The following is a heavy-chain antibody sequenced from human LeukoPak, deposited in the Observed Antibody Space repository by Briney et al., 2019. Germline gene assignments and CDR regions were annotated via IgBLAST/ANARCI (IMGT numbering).Heavy chain of an antibody. V-gene: IGHV1-18*01. J-gene: IGHJ5*02. Sequence: ASVKVSCKASGYTFNNYGISWVRQAPGQGLEWMGWVTSYNGDTNYAQKFQGRVTMSADTATSTAYMELRSLRFDDTAVYYCAKDPFDQMLPENWFDPWGQGTLVTVSS. CDR1: GYTFNNYG. CDR3: AKDPFDQMLPENWFDP. D-gene: IGHD2-2*01. CDR2: VTSYNGDT.